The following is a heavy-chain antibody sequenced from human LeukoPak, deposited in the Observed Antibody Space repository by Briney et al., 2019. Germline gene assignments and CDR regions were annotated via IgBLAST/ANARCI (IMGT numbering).Heavy chain of an antibody. J-gene: IGHJ4*02. D-gene: IGHD3-10*01. CDR2: IYYSGST. Sequence: SETLSLTCTVSGGSISSSSYYWSWMRQPPGKGRVWYGCIYYSGSTYYNPSLKSRVTISVDTSKNQFSLKLSSVTAADTAVYYCARIKGSGSYWGELWGSFDYWGQGTLVTVSS. CDR3: ARIKGSGSYWGELWGSFDY. CDR1: GGSISSSSYY. V-gene: IGHV4-39*07.